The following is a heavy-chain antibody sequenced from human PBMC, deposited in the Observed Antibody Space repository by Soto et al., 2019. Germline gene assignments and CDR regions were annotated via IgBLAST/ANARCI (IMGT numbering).Heavy chain of an antibody. CDR3: AREGGGIAAAGAGDDSFDI. J-gene: IGHJ3*02. Sequence: GGSVKVYFKASGYPLSDYYLQLVRRAPGQGLEWMGWINPNSGDTNYAQKFQGRVTLTRDTSINTAYMELTSLKLDDTAVYYCAREGGGIAAAGAGDDSFDIWGQGTLVTVSS. CDR2: INPNSGDT. D-gene: IGHD6-13*01. V-gene: IGHV1-2*02. CDR1: GYPLSDYY.